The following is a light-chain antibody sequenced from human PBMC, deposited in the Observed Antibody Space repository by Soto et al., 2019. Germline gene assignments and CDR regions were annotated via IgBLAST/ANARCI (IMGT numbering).Light chain of an antibody. Sequence: DIPMTQSPSSLSASVGDRVTITCRASQNIGVYLNWYQKKPGRAPKLLIHAASTLQSGVPSTFSGSGSGTDFALTISSLQPEDFATYYCHQTAANPWTFAQGTKVEI. CDR3: HQTAANPWT. CDR1: QNIGVY. J-gene: IGKJ1*01. CDR2: AAS. V-gene: IGKV1-39*01.